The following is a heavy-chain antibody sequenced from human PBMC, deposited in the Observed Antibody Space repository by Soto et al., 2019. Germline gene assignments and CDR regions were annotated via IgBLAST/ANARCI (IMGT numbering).Heavy chain of an antibody. J-gene: IGHJ6*02. D-gene: IGHD3-10*01. CDR1: GFTFSNAW. Sequence: EVQLVESGGGLVKPGGSLRLSCAASGFTFSNAWMSWVRQAPGKGLEWVGRIKSKTDGGTTAHAAPVKGRFPNPRDDSXTTLALQMSSLKLEDTAVYYCTTEYFLWFGEGMDVWGQGPTVTVSS. CDR3: TTEYFLWFGEGMDV. V-gene: IGHV3-15*01. CDR2: IKSKTDGGTT.